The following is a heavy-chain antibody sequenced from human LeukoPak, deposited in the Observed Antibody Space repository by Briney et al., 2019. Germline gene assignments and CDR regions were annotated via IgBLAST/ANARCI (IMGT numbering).Heavy chain of an antibody. D-gene: IGHD2-15*01. CDR3: AKADGRCSGGNCYNFRLDY. CDR1: GFTFSDYG. Sequence: GGSLRLSCAASGFTFSDYGMHWVRQAPGKGLEWVAFVRYDGSNKYYAESVKGRFIISRDNSKNTLYLQMNSLRDDDAAVYYCAKADGRCSGGNCYNFRLDYWGQGSLVTVSS. CDR2: VRYDGSNK. V-gene: IGHV3-30*02. J-gene: IGHJ4*02.